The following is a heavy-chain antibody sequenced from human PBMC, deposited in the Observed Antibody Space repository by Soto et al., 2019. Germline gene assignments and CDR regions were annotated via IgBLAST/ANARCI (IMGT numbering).Heavy chain of an antibody. J-gene: IGHJ4*02. CDR1: GFTFSSYA. CDR3: AREVDTAMDYYFDY. CDR2: ISYDGSNK. V-gene: IGHV3-30-3*01. Sequence: GGSLRLSCAASGFTFSSYAMHWVRQAPGKGLEWVAVISYDGSNKYYADSVKGRFTISRDNSKNTLYLQMDSLRAEDTAVYYCAREVDTAMDYYFDYWGQGTLVTVSS. D-gene: IGHD5-18*01.